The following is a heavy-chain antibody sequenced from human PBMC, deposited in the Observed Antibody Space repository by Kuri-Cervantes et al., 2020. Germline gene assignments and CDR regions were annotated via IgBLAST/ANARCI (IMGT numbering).Heavy chain of an antibody. CDR3: ARGKGYNWNDAALDI. CDR2: TNPNSGDT. J-gene: IGHJ3*02. V-gene: IGHV1-2*02. CDR1: AYTFTGNY. D-gene: IGHD1-1*01. Sequence: AAVKVSCKASAYTFTGNYIHWVRQAPGQGLEWMGWTNPNSGDTNYEQKFQGRVIITRDNNFSTAYIELMSLRSGDTAVEYCARGKGYNWNDAALDIWGQGTMVTVSS.